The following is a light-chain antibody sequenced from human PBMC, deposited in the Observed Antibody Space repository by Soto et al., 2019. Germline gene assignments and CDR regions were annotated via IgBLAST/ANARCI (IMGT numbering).Light chain of an antibody. J-gene: IGLJ1*01. CDR1: SSDVGGYDY. CDR2: DVS. CDR3: SSYTSSSTLV. V-gene: IGLV2-14*01. Sequence: QSVLTQPASVSGSPGQSITISCTGTSSDVGGYDYVSWYQQHPGKAPKLMIYDVSNRLSGVSDRFSGSKSGNTASLTISGLQAEDEADYYCSSYTSSSTLVFGTGTKATVL.